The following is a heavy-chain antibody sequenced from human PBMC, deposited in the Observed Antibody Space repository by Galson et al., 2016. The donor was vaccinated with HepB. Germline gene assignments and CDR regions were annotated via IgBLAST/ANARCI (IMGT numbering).Heavy chain of an antibody. V-gene: IGHV3-33*01. D-gene: IGHD3-22*01. Sequence: SLRLSCAASGFTFSSYGMHWVRQAPGKGLEWVAGIWYDGSNKYYADSVKGRFTISRDNSKNTLYLQMNSLRAEDTAVYYCARDEFYGSSAYYSNLFDPWGQGTLVTVSS. J-gene: IGHJ5*02. CDR2: IWYDGSNK. CDR1: GFTFSSYG. CDR3: ARDEFYGSSAYYSNLFDP.